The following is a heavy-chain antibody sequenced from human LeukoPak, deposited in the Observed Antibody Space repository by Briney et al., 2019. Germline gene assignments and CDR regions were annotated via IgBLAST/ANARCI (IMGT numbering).Heavy chain of an antibody. Sequence: GRSLRLSCAASGFTFSSYGMHWVRQAPGKGLEWVAVISYDGSNKYYADSVKGRSTISRDNSKNTLYLQMNSLRAEDTAVYYCAKDRIAAAVNTFDYWGQGTLVTVSS. CDR3: AKDRIAAAVNTFDY. CDR1: GFTFSSYG. J-gene: IGHJ4*02. CDR2: ISYDGSNK. V-gene: IGHV3-30*18. D-gene: IGHD6-13*01.